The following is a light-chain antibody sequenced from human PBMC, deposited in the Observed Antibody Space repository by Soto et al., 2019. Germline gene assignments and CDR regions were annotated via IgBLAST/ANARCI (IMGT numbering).Light chain of an antibody. CDR2: DAS. CDR3: QPRSNWPLT. J-gene: IGKJ4*01. CDR1: QSVSSY. V-gene: IGKV3-11*01. Sequence: EIVLTQSPATLSLSPGERATLSCRASQSVSSYLAWYQQKPGQAPRLLIYDASNRATGIPARFSGSGSGTDFTLTISSLEPEDFAVYYCQPRSNWPLTFGGGTTVESK.